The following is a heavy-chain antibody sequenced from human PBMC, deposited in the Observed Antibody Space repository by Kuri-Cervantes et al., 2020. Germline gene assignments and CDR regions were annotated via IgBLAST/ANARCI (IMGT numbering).Heavy chain of an antibody. Sequence: GESLKISCAASGFTVSSNYMSWVRQAPGKGLEWVSVIYSGGSTYYADSVKGRFTISRDNSKNTLYLQMNSLRDEDTAVYYCARDLAVAGLFDYWGQGTLVTVSS. CDR2: IYSGGST. CDR3: ARDLAVAGLFDY. J-gene: IGHJ4*02. V-gene: IGHV3-53*01. CDR1: GFTVSSNY. D-gene: IGHD6-19*01.